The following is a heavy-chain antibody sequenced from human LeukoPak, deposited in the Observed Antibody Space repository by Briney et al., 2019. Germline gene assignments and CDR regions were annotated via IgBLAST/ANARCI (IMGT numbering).Heavy chain of an antibody. Sequence: PGGSLRHSCAASGFTFSSYAMSWARQAPGKGLEWVSAISGSGGSTYYADSVKGRFTISRDNSKNTLYLQMNSLRAEDTAVYYCAKDAPVNIVVVPAANSWGQGTLVTVAS. V-gene: IGHV3-23*01. CDR2: ISGSGGST. D-gene: IGHD2-2*01. CDR3: AKDAPVNIVVVPAANS. CDR1: GFTFSSYA. J-gene: IGHJ4*02.